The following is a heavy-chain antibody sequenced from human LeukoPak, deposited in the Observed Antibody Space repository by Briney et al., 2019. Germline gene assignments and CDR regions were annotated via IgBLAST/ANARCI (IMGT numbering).Heavy chain of an antibody. J-gene: IGHJ6*02. Sequence: PGGSLRLSCAASGFTFSSYAMHWVRQAPGKGLEWAAVISYDGSNKYYADSVKGRFTISRDNSKNTLYLQMNSLRAEDTAVYYCAKDADYDILTGYYLDYYYYGMDVWGQGTTVTVSS. CDR3: AKDADYDILTGYYLDYYYYGMDV. D-gene: IGHD3-9*01. CDR2: ISYDGSNK. CDR1: GFTFSSYA. V-gene: IGHV3-30*04.